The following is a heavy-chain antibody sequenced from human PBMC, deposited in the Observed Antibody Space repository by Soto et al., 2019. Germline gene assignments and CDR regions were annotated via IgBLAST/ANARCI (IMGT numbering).Heavy chain of an antibody. CDR1: GGTFSSYA. Sequence: ASVKVSCKASGGTFSSYAISWVRQAPGQGLEWMGGIIPIFGTANYAQKFQGRVTITADESTSTAYMELSSLRSEDTAVYYCARGAINYYYEDVWGKGTTVTVSS. CDR2: IIPIFGTA. V-gene: IGHV1-69*13. J-gene: IGHJ6*03. CDR3: ARGAINYYYEDV.